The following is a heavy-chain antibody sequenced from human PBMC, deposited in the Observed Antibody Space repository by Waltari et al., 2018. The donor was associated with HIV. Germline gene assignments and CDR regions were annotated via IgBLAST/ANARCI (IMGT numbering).Heavy chain of an antibody. J-gene: IGHJ4*02. Sequence: QVPLVQSGAEVKRPGASVKVSCKASGFTFIDYYMHWVRQAPGQGLEWMGWINPKNGGTNYAQKFQGRVTMTRDTSISTAYMELNRLTSDDTAVYYCASGEGGGWYSLGYWGQGTLVTVSS. D-gene: IGHD6-19*01. CDR3: ASGEGGGWYSLGY. CDR2: INPKNGGT. V-gene: IGHV1-2*02. CDR1: GFTFIDYY.